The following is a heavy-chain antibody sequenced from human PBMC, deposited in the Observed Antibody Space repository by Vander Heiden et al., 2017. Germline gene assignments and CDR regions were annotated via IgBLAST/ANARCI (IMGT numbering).Heavy chain of an antibody. CDR2: ISSSSTI. V-gene: IGHV3-48*02. Sequence: LVESGGGLVQPGGSLRLSCAASGFTFSSYSMNWVRQAPGKGLEWVSYISSSSTIYYADSVKGRFTISRDNAKNSLYLQMNSLRDEDTAVYYCARDGTMVRGVIYTPGYYGMDVWGQGTTVTVSS. CDR1: GFTFSSYS. D-gene: IGHD3-10*01. CDR3: ARDGTMVRGVIYTPGYYGMDV. J-gene: IGHJ6*02.